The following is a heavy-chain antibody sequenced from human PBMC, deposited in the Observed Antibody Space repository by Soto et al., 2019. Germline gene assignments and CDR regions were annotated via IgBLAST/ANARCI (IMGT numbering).Heavy chain of an antibody. V-gene: IGHV3-13*04. CDR3: ARAIGPTLFDY. J-gene: IGHJ4*02. D-gene: IGHD3-22*01. CDR1: GFTFSSYD. CDR2: IGTAGDT. Sequence: SGGSLRLSCSASGFTFSSYDMHWGHQGPGKGLEWVSAIGTAGDTNYAGSVKGRFTISRENAKNSLYLQMNSLRAGDTAIYFCARAIGPTLFDYWGQGTLVTVSS.